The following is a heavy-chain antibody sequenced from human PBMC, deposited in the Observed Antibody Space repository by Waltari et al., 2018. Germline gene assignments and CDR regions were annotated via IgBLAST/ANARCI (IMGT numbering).Heavy chain of an antibody. CDR1: GGTFSSYA. CDR2: INPNSGGT. Sequence: QVQLVQSGAEVKKPGSSVKVSCKASGGTFSSYAISWVRQAPGQGLEWMGWINPNSGGTNDAQKFQGRVTMTRDTSISTAYMELSRLRSDDTAVYYCARGSVRDFGVVIPRSGFDYWGQGTLVTVSS. J-gene: IGHJ4*02. D-gene: IGHD3-3*01. V-gene: IGHV1-2*02. CDR3: ARGSVRDFGVVIPRSGFDY.